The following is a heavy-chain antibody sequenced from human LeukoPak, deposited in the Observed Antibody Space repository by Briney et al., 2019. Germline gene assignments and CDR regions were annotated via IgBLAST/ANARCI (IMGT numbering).Heavy chain of an antibody. CDR1: GFTVSGNY. V-gene: IGHV3-66*01. J-gene: IGHJ4*02. CDR2: IYAGGST. D-gene: IGHD6-13*01. CDR3: ARGIAAAASPDY. Sequence: GGSLRLSCAASGFTVSGNYLSWVRQAPGKGLVWVSTIYAGGSTYYADSVKGRFTISRDNSKNTLYLQMNTLRVEDTAVYYCARGIAAAASPDYWGQGTLVTVSS.